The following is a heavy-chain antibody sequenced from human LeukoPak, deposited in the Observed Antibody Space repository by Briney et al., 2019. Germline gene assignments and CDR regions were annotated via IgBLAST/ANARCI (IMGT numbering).Heavy chain of an antibody. V-gene: IGHV4-4*07. CDR2: IYTSGST. Sequence: SETLSLTCTVSGGSISSYYWSWIRQPPGKGLEWIGRIYTSGSTNYNPSLKSRVTISVDTSKNQFSLKLSSVTAADTAVYYCAGEKYYDFWSASFDYWGQGTLVPVSS. D-gene: IGHD3-3*01. J-gene: IGHJ4*02. CDR1: GGSISSYY. CDR3: AGEKYYDFWSASFDY.